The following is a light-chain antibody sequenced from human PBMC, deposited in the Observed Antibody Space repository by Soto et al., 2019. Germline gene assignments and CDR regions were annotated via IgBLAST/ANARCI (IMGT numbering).Light chain of an antibody. CDR3: QTWGTGSWV. V-gene: IGLV4-69*01. CDR1: SGHSSYA. Sequence: QPVLTQSTSASASLGASVKLTCTLSSGHSSYAIAWHQQQPEKGPRYLMKVNYDGSHTKGDGIPDRFSGSSSGAERYLTISSLQSEDESDYYCQTWGTGSWVFGGVTKLTVL. CDR2: VNYDGSH. J-gene: IGLJ3*02.